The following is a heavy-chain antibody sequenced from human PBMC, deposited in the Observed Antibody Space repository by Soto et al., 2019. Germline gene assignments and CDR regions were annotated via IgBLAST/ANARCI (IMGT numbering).Heavy chain of an antibody. CDR3: ARDIGYYDSSGSPDDAFDI. D-gene: IGHD3-22*01. J-gene: IGHJ3*02. Sequence: NPSETLSLTCTVSGGSISSGGYYWSWIRQHPGKGLEWIGYIYYSGSTYYNPSLKSRVTISVDTSKNQFSLKLSSVTAADTAVYYCARDIGYYDSSGSPDDAFDIWGQGTMVTVSS. CDR2: IYYSGST. V-gene: IGHV4-31*03. CDR1: GGSISSGGYY.